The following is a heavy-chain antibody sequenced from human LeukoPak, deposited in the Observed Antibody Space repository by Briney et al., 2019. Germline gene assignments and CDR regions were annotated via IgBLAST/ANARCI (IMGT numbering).Heavy chain of an antibody. V-gene: IGHV4-59*01. CDR3: ARVSSGSILFDY. J-gene: IGHJ4*02. CDR1: GGSISSYY. D-gene: IGHD1-26*01. Sequence: KPSETLSLTCTVSGGSISSYYWSWIRQPPGKGLEWIGYIYYSGSTNHNPSLKSRVTISVDTSKNQFSLKLSSVTAADTAVYYCARVSSGSILFDYWGQGTLVTVSS. CDR2: IYYSGST.